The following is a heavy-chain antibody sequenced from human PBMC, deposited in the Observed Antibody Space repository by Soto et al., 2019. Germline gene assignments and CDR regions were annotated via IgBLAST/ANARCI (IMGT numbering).Heavy chain of an antibody. J-gene: IGHJ4*02. D-gene: IGHD5-18*01. CDR1: GFTFSSYA. CDR3: AKGRTEDSYGYVAGGDSSDY. V-gene: IGHV3-23*01. CDR2: ISGSGGST. Sequence: EVQLLESGGGLVQPGGSLRLSCAASGFTFSSYAMSWVRQAPGKGLEWVSAISGSGGSTYYADSVKGRFTISRDNSKNPLYLQMNSLRAEDTAVYYCAKGRTEDSYGYVAGGDSSDYWGQGTLVTVSS.